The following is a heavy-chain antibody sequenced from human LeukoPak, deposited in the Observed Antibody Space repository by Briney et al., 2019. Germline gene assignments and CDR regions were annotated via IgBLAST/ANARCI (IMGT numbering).Heavy chain of an antibody. D-gene: IGHD3-10*01. CDR2: ISASGSST. Sequence: PGGSLRLSWAASGFAFSTYAVSWVRQAPGKGLEWVSAISASGSSTFYADSVKGRFTISRDNSKNTLYLQMNSLRAEDTAVYYCAKTSGSGNYYYYYYGMDVWGQGTTVTVSS. J-gene: IGHJ6*02. CDR1: GFAFSTYA. CDR3: AKTSGSGNYYYYYYGMDV. V-gene: IGHV3-23*01.